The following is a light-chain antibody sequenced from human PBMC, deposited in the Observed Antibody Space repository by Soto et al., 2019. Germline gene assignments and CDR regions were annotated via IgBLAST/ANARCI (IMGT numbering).Light chain of an antibody. CDR2: GAS. V-gene: IGKV3-20*01. Sequence: EIVLTQSPCILSLSPGERATLSCRASQTVSSNYLAWYQQKPGQAPRLLIYGASSWAFGIPDRFSGSGSGTDFTLTINRLEPEDFAVYFCQQYASSPRTFGQGTKLEIK. CDR1: QTVSSNY. CDR3: QQYASSPRT. J-gene: IGKJ2*01.